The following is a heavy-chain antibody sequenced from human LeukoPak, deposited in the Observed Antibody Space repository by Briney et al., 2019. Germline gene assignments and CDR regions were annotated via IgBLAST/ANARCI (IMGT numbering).Heavy chain of an antibody. CDR3: AKVQDSGSYRVSY. Sequence: GGSLRLSCEASGFTLRNYGVHWVRQAPGKGLEWVAVISYDGGHQYSADSVKGRFTLSRDNSKNTVYLQMNSLRAEDTAVYYCAKVQDSGSYRVSYWGQGTLVTVSS. CDR2: ISYDGGHQ. D-gene: IGHD1-26*01. CDR1: GFTLRNYG. J-gene: IGHJ4*02. V-gene: IGHV3-30*18.